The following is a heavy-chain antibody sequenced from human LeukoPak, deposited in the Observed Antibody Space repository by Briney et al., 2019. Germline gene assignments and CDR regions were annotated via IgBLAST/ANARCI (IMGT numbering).Heavy chain of an antibody. J-gene: IGHJ4*02. D-gene: IGHD3-16*02. CDR1: GYTFNDHY. V-gene: IGHV1-2*02. Sequence: ASVKVSCKASGYTFNDHYIHWVRPAPGQGLEWMGWIHPNSGGTNYAQKLQGRVTMTRDTSISTAYMELSSLRSDDTAVHYCARYPIYAFVWGSYRYTFDYWGQGTLVTVSS. CDR3: ARYPIYAFVWGSYRYTFDY. CDR2: IHPNSGGT.